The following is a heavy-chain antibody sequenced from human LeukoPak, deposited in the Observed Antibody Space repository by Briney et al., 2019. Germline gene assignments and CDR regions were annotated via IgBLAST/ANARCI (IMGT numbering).Heavy chain of an antibody. CDR3: ARGRPHGNDY. CDR1: GFTFSSYW. Sequence: GGSLRLSCAASGFTFSSYWMNWVRHAPGKGLVWVSRIASDGSSTTYADSVKGRFSISRDNAKNTLYLQMNSLRVEDTAVYYCARGRPHGNDYWGQGTRVTVSS. CDR2: IASDGSST. J-gene: IGHJ4*02. D-gene: IGHD4-23*01. V-gene: IGHV3-74*01.